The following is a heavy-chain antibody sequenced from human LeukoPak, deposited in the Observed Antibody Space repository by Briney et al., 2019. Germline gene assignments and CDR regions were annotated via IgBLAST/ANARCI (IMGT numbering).Heavy chain of an antibody. D-gene: IGHD4-23*01. Sequence: GGSLRLSCAAPGFTFSSYGMHWVRQAPGKGLEWVAFIRYDGSNKYYADSVKGRFTISRDNSKNTLYLQMNSLRAEDTAVYYCAKDILPMTTVAPDAFDIWGQGTMVTVSS. V-gene: IGHV3-30*02. CDR1: GFTFSSYG. CDR2: IRYDGSNK. CDR3: AKDILPMTTVAPDAFDI. J-gene: IGHJ3*02.